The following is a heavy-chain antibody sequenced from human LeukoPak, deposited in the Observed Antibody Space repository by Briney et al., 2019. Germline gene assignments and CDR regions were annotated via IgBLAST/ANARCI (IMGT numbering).Heavy chain of an antibody. CDR3: ARVGYNWNLWFDF. V-gene: IGHV4-39*07. D-gene: IGHD1-7*01. J-gene: IGHJ3*01. CDR1: GGSISSSSYY. CDR2: MYSSGST. Sequence: SETLSLTCTVSGGSISSSSYYWGWIRQPPGKGLEWIGSMYSSGSTYYNPSLKSRVTISVDTSKNQFSLKVNSVTAADTAVYYCARVGYNWNLWFDFWGQGTTVTVSS.